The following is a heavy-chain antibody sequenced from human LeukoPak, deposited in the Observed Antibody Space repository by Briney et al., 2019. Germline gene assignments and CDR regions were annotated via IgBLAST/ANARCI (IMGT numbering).Heavy chain of an antibody. Sequence: ASVKVSCKASGYTFNGYYMHWVRQAPGQGLEWMGWINPNIGDRNYAQKFQGRVTMTRDTSISTAYMELSRLRSDDTALYYCARSRMSDAFDIRGQGTMVTVFS. CDR3: ARSRMSDAFDI. CDR2: INPNIGDR. J-gene: IGHJ3*02. V-gene: IGHV1-2*02. D-gene: IGHD2-2*01. CDR1: GYTFNGYY.